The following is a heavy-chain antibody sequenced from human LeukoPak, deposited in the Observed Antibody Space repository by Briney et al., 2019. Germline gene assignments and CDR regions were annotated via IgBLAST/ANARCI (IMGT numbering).Heavy chain of an antibody. V-gene: IGHV1-8*03. D-gene: IGHD2-2*02. CDR1: GGTFSSYD. CDR2: MNPNSGNT. J-gene: IGHJ6*03. CDR3: ARGSCSSTSCYTNYYYYYMDV. Sequence: ASVKVSCKASGGTFSSYDINWVRQATGQGLEWMGWMNPNSGNTGYAQKFQGRVTITRNTSISTAYMEPSSLRSEDTAVYYCARGSCSSTSCYTNYYYYYMDVWGKGTTVTVSS.